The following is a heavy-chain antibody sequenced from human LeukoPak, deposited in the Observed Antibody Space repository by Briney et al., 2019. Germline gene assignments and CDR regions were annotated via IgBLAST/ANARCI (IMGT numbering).Heavy chain of an antibody. Sequence: SQTLSLTCTVSGGSISSGGYYWSWIRQHPGKGLEWIGSIHYGGTTHYNPSLQSRVTMSADTSKNQFALDLRSVTAADTAVYYCTRDIGDFVSDFWGQGTLVTVSS. D-gene: IGHD2-21*02. CDR3: TRDIGDFVSDF. CDR1: GGSISSGGYY. J-gene: IGHJ4*02. V-gene: IGHV4-39*02. CDR2: IHYGGTT.